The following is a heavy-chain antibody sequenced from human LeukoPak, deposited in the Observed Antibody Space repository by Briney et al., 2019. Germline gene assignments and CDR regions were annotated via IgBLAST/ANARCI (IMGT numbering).Heavy chain of an antibody. D-gene: IGHD2-15*01. V-gene: IGHV3-33*01. CDR2: IWYDGSIQ. CDR3: ARAGYCSGGSCSGSDY. Sequence: GGSLSLSCAASGFTFSSYGMHWVRQAPGKGLEWVAAIWYDGSIQYYADSVKGRFTNFRDNSKNTLYLQVDSLRAEDTAVYYCARAGYCSGGSCSGSDYWGQGTLVTVSS. J-gene: IGHJ4*02. CDR1: GFTFSSYG.